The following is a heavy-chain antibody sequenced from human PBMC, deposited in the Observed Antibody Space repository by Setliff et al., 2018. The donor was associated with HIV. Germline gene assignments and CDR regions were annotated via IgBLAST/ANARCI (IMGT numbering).Heavy chain of an antibody. V-gene: IGHV4-38-2*01. D-gene: IGHD2-2*01. CDR2: IYHSGSP. CDR3: ATRPTYCSSTSCFVY. J-gene: IGHJ4*02. Sequence: SETLSLTCAVSGYSISSGYYWDWIRQPPGKGLEWIGTIYHSGSPSYNPSLKSRITISLDTSKNHFSLRLTSVTAADTAVYYCATRPTYCSSTSCFVYWGQGALVTVSS. CDR1: GYSISSGYY.